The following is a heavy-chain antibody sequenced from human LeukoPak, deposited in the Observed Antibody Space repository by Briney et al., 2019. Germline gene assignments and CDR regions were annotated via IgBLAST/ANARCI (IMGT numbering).Heavy chain of an antibody. CDR3: AKKRPGDGDIFDY. J-gene: IGHJ4*02. Sequence: GGSLRLSCAASGFTFSSYGMHWIRQAPGRGLEWVAYIQYSGGIRKYADSVKGRFTISRVNSKNTLLLQMNTLKTEDTAVYYCAKKRPGDGDIFDYWGQGTLLTVSS. V-gene: IGHV3-30*02. CDR1: GFTFSSYG. D-gene: IGHD2-21*02. CDR2: IQYSGGIR.